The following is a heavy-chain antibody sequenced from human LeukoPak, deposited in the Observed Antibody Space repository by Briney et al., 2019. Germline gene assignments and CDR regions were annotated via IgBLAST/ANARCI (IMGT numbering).Heavy chain of an antibody. J-gene: IGHJ4*02. CDR2: IYYSGST. CDR1: VGSFRSGSYH. V-gene: IGHV4-61*01. CDR3: ARDGSDYYDSSGYLRLFDY. D-gene: IGHD3-22*01. Sequence: SETLSLTCTVSVGSFRSGSYHWSWIRQPPGKGLEWIGYIYYSGSTNYNPSLKSRVTISVDTSKNQFSLKLSSVTAADTAVYYCARDGSDYYDSSGYLRLFDYWGQGTLVTVSS.